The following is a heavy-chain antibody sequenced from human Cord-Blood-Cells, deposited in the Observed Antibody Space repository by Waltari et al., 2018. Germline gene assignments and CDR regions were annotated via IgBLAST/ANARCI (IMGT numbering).Heavy chain of an antibody. V-gene: IGHV4-34*01. CDR1: GGSFSGYY. Sequence: QVQLQQWGAGLLKPSETLSLTCAVYGGSFSGYYWRCIRQPPGKGLEWIGEINHSGSTNYNPSLKSRVTISVDTSKNQFSLKLSSVTAADTAVYYCAAAVCSGGSCYSYFDYWGQGTLVTVSS. CDR2: INHSGST. CDR3: AAAVCSGGSCYSYFDY. J-gene: IGHJ4*02. D-gene: IGHD2-15*01.